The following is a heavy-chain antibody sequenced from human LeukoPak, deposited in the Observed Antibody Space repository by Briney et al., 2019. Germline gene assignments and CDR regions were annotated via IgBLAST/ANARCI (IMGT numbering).Heavy chain of an antibody. CDR3: AKDSSSWPYWYFDL. J-gene: IGHJ2*01. V-gene: IGHV3-9*01. Sequence: PGGSLRLSCAASGFTFDDYAMHWVRQAPGKGLEWVSGISWNSGSIGYADSVKGRFTISRDNAKNSLYLQMNSLRAEDTALYYCAKDSSSWPYWYFDLWGRGTLVTVSS. CDR2: ISWNSGSI. CDR1: GFTFDDYA. D-gene: IGHD6-13*01.